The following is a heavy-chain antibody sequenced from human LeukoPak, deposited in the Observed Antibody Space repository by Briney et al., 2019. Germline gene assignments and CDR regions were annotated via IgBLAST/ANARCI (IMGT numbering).Heavy chain of an antibody. CDR2: FADSDTTK. Sequence: GGSLRLSCAASGFDFGAYEMNWVRQAPGKGLEWVAYFADSDTTKYYADSVRGRFTISRDNAKKSLYLQMNSLRAEDTALYYCTTLGYHLDSWGQGTLVTVSS. J-gene: IGHJ4*02. CDR1: GFDFGAYE. V-gene: IGHV3-48*03. CDR3: TTLGYHLDS. D-gene: IGHD3-22*01.